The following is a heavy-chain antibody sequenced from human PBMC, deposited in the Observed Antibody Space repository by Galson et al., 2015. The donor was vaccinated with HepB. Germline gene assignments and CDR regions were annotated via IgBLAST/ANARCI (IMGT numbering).Heavy chain of an antibody. CDR2: IKSKTDGGTT. Sequence: SLRLSCAASGFTFSNAWMSWVRQAPGKGLEWVGRIKSKTDGGTTDYAAPVKGRFTISRDDSKNTLYLQMNSLKTEDTAVYYCTTDPAASLYYDGNRYYYYGMDVWGQGTTVTVSS. D-gene: IGHD3-16*02. J-gene: IGHJ6*02. CDR1: GFTFSNAW. V-gene: IGHV3-15*01. CDR3: TTDPAASLYYDGNRYYYYGMDV.